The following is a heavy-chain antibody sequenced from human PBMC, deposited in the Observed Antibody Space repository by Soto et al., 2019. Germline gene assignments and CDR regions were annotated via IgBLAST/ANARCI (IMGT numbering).Heavy chain of an antibody. CDR3: ARHVSIPYDYSWGSYRNHDAFDI. CDR2: IYYSGST. D-gene: IGHD3-16*02. V-gene: IGHV4-39*01. J-gene: IGHJ3*02. CDR1: GGSISSSSYY. Sequence: PSETLSLTCTVSGGSISSSSYYWGWIRQPPGKGLEWIGSIYYSGSTYYNPSLKSRVTISVDTSKNQLSLKLSSVTAADTAVYYCARHVSIPYDYSWGSYRNHDAFDIWGQGTMVPVSS.